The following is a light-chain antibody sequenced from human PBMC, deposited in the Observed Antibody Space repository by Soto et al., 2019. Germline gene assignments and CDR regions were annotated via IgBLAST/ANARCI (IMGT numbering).Light chain of an antibody. CDR1: NSNLGAGYD. Sequence: QSVLTQPPSVSGAPGQRVTISCTGNNSNLGAGYDVHWYQQLPGAAPKLVIFGNRNRPSGVSNRFSGSKSGNTASLTISGLQAEDEADYYCSSYTTSTTWVFGGGTKLTVL. CDR2: GNR. CDR3: SSYTTSTTWV. V-gene: IGLV1-40*01. J-gene: IGLJ3*02.